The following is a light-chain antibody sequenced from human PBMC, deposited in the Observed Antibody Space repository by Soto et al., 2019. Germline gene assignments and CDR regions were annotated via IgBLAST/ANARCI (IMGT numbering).Light chain of an antibody. V-gene: IGKV3-20*01. CDR2: GAS. J-gene: IGKJ1*01. CDR1: QSVSNRY. Sequence: EIVLTQSPGTLSLSPGERATLSCRASQSVSNRYVAWYQQKPGQAPRILIYGASSRATGIPDRFGGSGSGTDFTLTITRRELKDFAVYYFQKYGASPRRFGQGTKGEI. CDR3: QKYGASPRR.